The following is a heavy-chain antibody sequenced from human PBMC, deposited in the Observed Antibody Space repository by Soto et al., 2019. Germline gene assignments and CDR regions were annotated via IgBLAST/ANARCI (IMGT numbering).Heavy chain of an antibody. Sequence: EVQLLESGGDLVRPGGSLRLSCAASGFTFGIYAMTWVRQAPGKGLEWVSTISATGGSTFYADSVKGRFTISRDNSKNTLYLQMNSLRAEDTAIYYCAKDLSSYYYFDFWGQGTLVTVSS. CDR3: AKDLSSYYYFDF. V-gene: IGHV3-23*01. D-gene: IGHD2-15*01. J-gene: IGHJ4*02. CDR1: GFTFGIYA. CDR2: ISATGGST.